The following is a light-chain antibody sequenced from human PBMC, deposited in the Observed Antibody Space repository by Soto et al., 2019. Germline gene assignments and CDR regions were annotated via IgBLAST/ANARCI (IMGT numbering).Light chain of an antibody. CDR2: GAS. Sequence: EIVLTQSPGTLSLSPGERATLSCRASQSVSSTYLAWYQHKPGQAPRLLIYGASSRETGIPGTFSGSGSGTDFTLTISRLEPEDFAVYYCEQYDSSPYTFGQGTKLEIK. CDR1: QSVSSTY. CDR3: EQYDSSPYT. J-gene: IGKJ2*01. V-gene: IGKV3-20*01.